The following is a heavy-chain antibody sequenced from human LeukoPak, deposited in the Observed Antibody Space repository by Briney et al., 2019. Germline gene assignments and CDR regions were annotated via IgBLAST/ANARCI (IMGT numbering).Heavy chain of an antibody. Sequence: AGGSLRLSCAASGFTFTSYAMSWVRQAPGKGLEWVSAISGSGGSTYYADSVKGRFTISRDNSKNTLYLQMNSLRAEDTAVYYCANRPYSSGWYYDYWGQGTLVTVSS. CDR3: ANRPYSSGWYYDY. CDR1: GFTFTSYA. V-gene: IGHV3-23*01. D-gene: IGHD6-19*01. J-gene: IGHJ4*02. CDR2: ISGSGGST.